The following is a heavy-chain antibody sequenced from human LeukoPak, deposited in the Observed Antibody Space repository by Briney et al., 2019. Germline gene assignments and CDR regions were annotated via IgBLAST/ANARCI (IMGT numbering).Heavy chain of an antibody. Sequence: GESLRLSCAASGFTFISYNMNWVRQAPGKGLEWVSSISSGSYDKYYADSVKGRFTISRDNSKNTLYLQMNSLRAEDTAVYYCAKWGCSGGSCYPFDYWGQGTLVTVSS. V-gene: IGHV3-21*04. J-gene: IGHJ4*02. CDR3: AKWGCSGGSCYPFDY. CDR1: GFTFISYN. CDR2: ISSGSYDK. D-gene: IGHD2-15*01.